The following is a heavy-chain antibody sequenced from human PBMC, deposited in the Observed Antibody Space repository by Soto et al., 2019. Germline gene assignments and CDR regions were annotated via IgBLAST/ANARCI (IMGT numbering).Heavy chain of an antibody. V-gene: IGHV1-24*01. Sequence: ASVKVSCKVSGYTLTELSMHWVRQAPGKGLEWMGGFDPEDGETIYAQKFQGRVTMTEDTSTDTAYMELSSLRSEDTAVYYCATGPSANDYGDYWHYYYMDVWGKGTTVTVSS. D-gene: IGHD4-17*01. CDR1: GYTLTELS. CDR2: FDPEDGET. J-gene: IGHJ6*03. CDR3: ATGPSANDYGDYWHYYYMDV.